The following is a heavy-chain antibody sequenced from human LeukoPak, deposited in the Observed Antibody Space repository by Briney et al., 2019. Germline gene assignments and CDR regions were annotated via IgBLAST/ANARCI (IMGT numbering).Heavy chain of an antibody. CDR1: GGSISSYY. V-gene: IGHV4-59*01. CDR3: ARVAAHYYDSSGYSTYYYYYYMDV. D-gene: IGHD3-22*01. J-gene: IGHJ6*03. Sequence: PSETLSLTCTVSGGSISSYYWSWIRQPPGKGLEWIGYIYYSGSTNYNPSLKSRVTISVDTSKNQFSLKLSSVTAADTAVYYCARVAAHYYDSSGYSTYYYYYYMDVWGKGTTVTVSS. CDR2: IYYSGST.